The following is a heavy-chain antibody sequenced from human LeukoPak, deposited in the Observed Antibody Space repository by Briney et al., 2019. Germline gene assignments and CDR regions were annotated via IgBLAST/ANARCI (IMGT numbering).Heavy chain of an antibody. CDR1: GFTFSGFW. CDR2: INSDGSEG. V-gene: IGHV3-7*03. D-gene: IGHD4-17*01. CDR3: AKDSRGTTTTIYYFDC. J-gene: IGHJ4*02. Sequence: GGSLRLSRAVSGFTFSGFWMSWSRQAPGKGLEWVASINSDGSEGYYADVVKGRFTISRDNAKNSLYLQINSLRAEDTAVYYCAKDSRGTTTTIYYFDCWGQGTLVTVSS.